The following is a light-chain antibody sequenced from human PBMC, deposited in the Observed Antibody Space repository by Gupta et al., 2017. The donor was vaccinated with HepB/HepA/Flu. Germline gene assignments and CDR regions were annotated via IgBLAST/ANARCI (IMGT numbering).Light chain of an antibody. CDR3: QQEDGALCS. J-gene: IGKJ2*01. CDR2: WAS. CDR1: QSGLYSSTNKNY. V-gene: IGKV4-1*01. Sequence: DIVMTQFPDSLAVSLGERATINCRSSQSGLYSSTNKNYLAWYQQKPGQPPKLLISWASTRESWVPDRFSGSGSGTDFTLTISSLQAEDVAVYYCQQEDGALCSFGQGTRLEIK.